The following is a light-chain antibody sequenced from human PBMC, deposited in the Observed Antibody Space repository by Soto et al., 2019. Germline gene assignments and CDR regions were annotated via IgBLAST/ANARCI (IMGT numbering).Light chain of an antibody. CDR2: GNS. CDR1: SSNIGAGYD. J-gene: IGLJ2*01. V-gene: IGLV1-40*01. Sequence: QSVLTQPPSVSGAPGPRVTISCTGSSSNIGAGYDVHWYQQRPGTAPKLLIYGNSNRPSGVPDRFSGSKSGTSASLAITGIQAEDEADYYCQSYDSSLSGSRVFGGGTKLTVL. CDR3: QSYDSSLSGSRV.